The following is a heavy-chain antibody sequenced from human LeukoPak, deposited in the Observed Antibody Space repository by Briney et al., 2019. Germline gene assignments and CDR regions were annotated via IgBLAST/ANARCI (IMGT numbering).Heavy chain of an antibody. D-gene: IGHD1-26*01. Sequence: PTETLSLTCTVSGGSTSSHYWSWIRQPPGKGLEWIGYIYYSGSTNYNPSLKSRVTISVDTSKNQFSLKLSSVTAADTAVYYCARGLWRVGATIYYYYYMDVWGKGTTVTVSS. CDR2: IYYSGST. CDR3: ARGLWRVGATIYYYYYMDV. V-gene: IGHV4-59*11. CDR1: GGSTSSHY. J-gene: IGHJ6*03.